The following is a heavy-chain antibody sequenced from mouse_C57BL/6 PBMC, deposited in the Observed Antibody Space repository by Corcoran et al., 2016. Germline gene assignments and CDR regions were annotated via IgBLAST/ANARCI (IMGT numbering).Heavy chain of an antibody. CDR1: GYTFTDYC. V-gene: IGHV1-26*01. D-gene: IGHD1-1*01. CDR2: INPKNGGT. Sequence: EVQLQQSGPELVKPGASVKISCKAAGYTFTDYCMNWVKQSHGKSLEWIGDINPKNGGTSYNQKFKGKATLTVDTSSSTAYMQLRSLTSEDSAVYYCARSGSSFFDVWGQGTTLTVSS. CDR3: ARSGSSFFDV. J-gene: IGHJ2*01.